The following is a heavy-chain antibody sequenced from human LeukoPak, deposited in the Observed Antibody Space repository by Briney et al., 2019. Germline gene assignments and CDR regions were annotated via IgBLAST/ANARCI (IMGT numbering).Heavy chain of an antibody. J-gene: IGHJ4*02. Sequence: SETLSLTCSVSSISMSSGHYWGWIRQPPGKGLEWIGSIYHSGPTYYNPSLKSRVTISVDTSKNHFSLTLTSVTAADTAVYYCARDVDRFDYWGQGALVTVSS. V-gene: IGHV4-38-2*02. CDR3: ARDVDRFDY. CDR2: IYHSGPT. CDR1: SISMSSGHY. D-gene: IGHD2-21*01.